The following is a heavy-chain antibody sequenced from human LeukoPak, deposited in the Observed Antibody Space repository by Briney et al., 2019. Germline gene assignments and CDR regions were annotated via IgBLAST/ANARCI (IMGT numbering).Heavy chain of an antibody. CDR3: ARARYSGSYFFIDY. D-gene: IGHD1-26*01. V-gene: IGHV4-38-2*02. Sequence: PSETLSLTCTVSGYSISSGYYWGWIRQPPGKGLEWIGSIYHSGSTYYNPSLKSRVTISVDTSKNQFSLKLSSVTAADTAVYYCARARYSGSYFFIDYWGQGTLVTVSS. CDR2: IYHSGST. J-gene: IGHJ4*02. CDR1: GYSISSGYY.